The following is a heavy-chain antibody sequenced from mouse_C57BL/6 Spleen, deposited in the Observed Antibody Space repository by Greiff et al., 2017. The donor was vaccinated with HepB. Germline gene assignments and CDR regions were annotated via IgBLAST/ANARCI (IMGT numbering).Heavy chain of an antibody. D-gene: IGHD3-2*01. V-gene: IGHV1-59*01. Sequence: QVQLQQPGAELVRPGTSVKLSCKASGYTFTSYWMHWVKQRPGQGLEWIGVIDPSDSYTNYNQKFKGKATLTVDTSSSTAYMQLSSLTSEDSAVYYCASDSSSRGAYWGQGTLVTVSA. CDR3: ASDSSSRGAY. CDR1: GYTFTSYW. J-gene: IGHJ3*01. CDR2: IDPSDSYT.